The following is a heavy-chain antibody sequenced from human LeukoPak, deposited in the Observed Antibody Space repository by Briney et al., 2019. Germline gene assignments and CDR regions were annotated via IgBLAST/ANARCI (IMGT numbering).Heavy chain of an antibody. D-gene: IGHD3-10*01. CDR2: ISGSGGST. CDR3: AKVGSGELSIFSYYYYGMDV. V-gene: IGHV3-23*01. Sequence: GGSLRLSCAASGFTFSSYAMSWVRQAPGKGLEWVSAISGSGGSTYYADSVKGRFTISRDNSKNTLYLQMNSLRAEDTAVYYCAKVGSGELSIFSYYYYGMDVWGQGTTVTVSS. J-gene: IGHJ6*02. CDR1: GFTFSSYA.